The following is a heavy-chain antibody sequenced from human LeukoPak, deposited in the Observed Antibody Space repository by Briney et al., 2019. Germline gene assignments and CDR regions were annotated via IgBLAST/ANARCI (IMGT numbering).Heavy chain of an antibody. V-gene: IGHV3-48*03. CDR3: ARKNWFDP. J-gene: IGHJ5*02. CDR2: ISEDSKSI. CDR1: GFTFHNHA. Sequence: PGGSLRLSCAASGFTFHNHAMHWVRQAPGRGLEWVSYISEDSKSIYYADSVKGRFTISRDNAKNSLYLQMNSLRAEDTAVYYCARKNWFDPWGQGTLVTVSS.